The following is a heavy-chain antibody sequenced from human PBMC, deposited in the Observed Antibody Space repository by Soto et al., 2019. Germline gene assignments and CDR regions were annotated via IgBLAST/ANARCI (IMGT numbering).Heavy chain of an antibody. CDR1: GFTVSSNY. J-gene: IGHJ4*02. CDR2: IYSGGST. D-gene: IGHD1-26*01. CDR3: AGRIVGATLQDY. Sequence: PGGSLRLSCAASGFTVSSNYMSWVRQAPGKGLEWVSVIYSGGSTYYADSVKGRFTISRDNSKNTLYLQMNSLRAEDTAVYYWAGRIVGATLQDYWGQGTLVTVSS. V-gene: IGHV3-53*01.